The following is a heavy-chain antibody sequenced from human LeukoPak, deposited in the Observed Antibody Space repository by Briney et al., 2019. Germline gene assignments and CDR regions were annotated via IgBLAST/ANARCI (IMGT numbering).Heavy chain of an antibody. V-gene: IGHV4-34*01. D-gene: IGHD6-6*01. CDR3: ARRIAARLTVGWYFDL. Sequence: PSETLSLTCAVYGGSFSGYYWSWIRQPPGKGLEWIGEINHSGSTNYNPSLKSRVTISVDTSKNQFSLKLSSVTAADTAVYYCARRIAARLTVGWYFDLWGRGTLVTVSS. CDR2: INHSGST. J-gene: IGHJ2*01. CDR1: GGSFSGYY.